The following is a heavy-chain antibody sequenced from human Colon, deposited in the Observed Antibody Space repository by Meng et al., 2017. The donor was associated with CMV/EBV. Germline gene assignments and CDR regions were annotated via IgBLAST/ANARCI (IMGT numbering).Heavy chain of an antibody. J-gene: IGHJ3*01. CDR3: ARKSTVFGVAGEEAFDV. D-gene: IGHD3-3*01. CDR2: ISHDGKNR. CDR1: GFTVSSNY. Sequence: GESLKISCAASGFTVSSNYMNWVRQAPGKGLEWVAVISHDGKNRYYADSVKGRFTISRDNSNNTVSLQVNDLKAEDTAVYYCARKSTVFGVAGEEAFDVWGQGTVVTVSS. V-gene: IGHV3-30*03.